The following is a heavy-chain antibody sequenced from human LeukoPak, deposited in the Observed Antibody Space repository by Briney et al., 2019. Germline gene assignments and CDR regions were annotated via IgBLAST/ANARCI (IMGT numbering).Heavy chain of an antibody. D-gene: IGHD1-26*01. V-gene: IGHV3-7*01. J-gene: IGHJ4*02. CDR1: GFTFSSYA. CDR3: AREGSQSPSGTYPGND. CDR2: IKQDGTEK. Sequence: GGSLRLSCAASGFTFSSYAMSWVRQAPGKGLEWVAKIKQDGTEKYYVDSVKGRFTIYTDKGKNSLFLQMNRLRAEDTAVYFCAREGSQSPSGTYPGNDWGQGTLVTVSS.